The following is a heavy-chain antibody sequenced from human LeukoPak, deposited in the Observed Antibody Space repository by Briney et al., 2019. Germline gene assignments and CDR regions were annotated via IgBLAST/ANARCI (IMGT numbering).Heavy chain of an antibody. CDR3: AREWTTAMVSFDY. V-gene: IGHV1-3*01. J-gene: IGHJ4*02. CDR2: INAGNGNT. Sequence: GASVKVSCKASGYTFTSYAMHWVRQAPGQRLEWMGWINAGNGNTKYSQKFQGRVTITRDTSASTAYMELSSLRSEDTAVYYCAREWTTAMVSFDYWGREPWSPSPQ. D-gene: IGHD5-18*01. CDR1: GYTFTSYA.